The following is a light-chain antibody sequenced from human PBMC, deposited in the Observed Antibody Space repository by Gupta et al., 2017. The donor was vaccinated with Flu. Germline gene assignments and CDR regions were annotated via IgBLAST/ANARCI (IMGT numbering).Light chain of an antibody. J-gene: IGKJ1*01. Sequence: EVVLPQSPATLSVSPGERATLSCRASQGVSKNLAWYQNRPGQPPRLLIYGASTRATGVPARSSGRGAGAEVTLTISSLQSGDVAVYYWQQYNTGPRTFGQGTKVEIK. CDR2: GAS. CDR3: QQYNTGPRT. V-gene: IGKV3-15*01. CDR1: QGVSKN.